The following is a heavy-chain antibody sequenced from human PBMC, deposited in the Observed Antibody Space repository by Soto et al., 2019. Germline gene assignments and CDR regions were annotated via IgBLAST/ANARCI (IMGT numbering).Heavy chain of an antibody. CDR2: INPKSGGT. CDR3: ARGDSTDCSNGVCSFFYNHDMDV. J-gene: IGHJ6*02. D-gene: IGHD2-8*01. V-gene: IGHV1-2*04. CDR1: GYSFTDYH. Sequence: ASVKVSCKASGYSFTDYHIHWVRQAPGQGLEWLGRINPKSGGTSTAQKFQGWVTMTTDTSACTASMELTRLTSDDTAIYYCARGDSTDCSNGVCSFFYNHDMDVWGQGTTVTVSS.